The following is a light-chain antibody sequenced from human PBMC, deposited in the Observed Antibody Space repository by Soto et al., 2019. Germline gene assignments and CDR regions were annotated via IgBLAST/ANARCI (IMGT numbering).Light chain of an antibody. J-gene: IGKJ1*01. Sequence: DVVLTQSPVSLPVALGQPASVSCRSSQSLVFRDGNTFLNWYHQRPGQSPRRLIYKVSYRDSGVPDRLSGSGSGTDFTLTISRVEAEDVGLYYCMQATHWPRTFGQGTKVDI. V-gene: IGKV2-30*01. CDR1: QSLVFRDGNTF. CDR2: KVS. CDR3: MQATHWPRT.